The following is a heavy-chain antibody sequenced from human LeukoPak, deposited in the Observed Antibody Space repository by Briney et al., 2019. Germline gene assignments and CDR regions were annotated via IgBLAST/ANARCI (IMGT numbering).Heavy chain of an antibody. D-gene: IGHD6-25*01. CDR3: ARNASSGFFNA. CDR1: GGSISSYY. CDR2: IYTSGST. Sequence: SETLSLTCTHSGGSISSYYWSWIRQPAGKGLEWIGRIYTSGSTNYNPSLKSRVTMSVDTSKNQFSLKLSSVTAADTAVYFCARNASSGFFNAWGRGTLVTVSS. J-gene: IGHJ1*01. V-gene: IGHV4-4*07.